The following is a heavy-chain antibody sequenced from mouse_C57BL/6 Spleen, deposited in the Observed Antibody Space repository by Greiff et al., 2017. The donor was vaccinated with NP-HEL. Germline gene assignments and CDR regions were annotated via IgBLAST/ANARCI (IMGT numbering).Heavy chain of an antibody. Sequence: VQLQQSGAELVKPGASVKLSCKASGYTFTSYWMHWVKQRPGQGLEWIGVIHPNSGSTNYNEKFKSKATLTVDKSSSTAYMQLSSLTSEDSAVYYCGSGGLRRDYYAMDYWGQGTSVTVSS. J-gene: IGHJ4*01. D-gene: IGHD2-4*01. CDR2: IHPNSGST. V-gene: IGHV1-64*01. CDR1: GYTFTSYW. CDR3: GSGGLRRDYYAMDY.